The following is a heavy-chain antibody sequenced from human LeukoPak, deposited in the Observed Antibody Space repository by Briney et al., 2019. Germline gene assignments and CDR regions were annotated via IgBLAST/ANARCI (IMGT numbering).Heavy chain of an antibody. CDR3: ATSGPGYYYGMDV. J-gene: IGHJ6*02. CDR1: GGSISSSTYY. D-gene: IGHD2-15*01. V-gene: IGHV4-39*01. CDR2: IYYGGYT. Sequence: SETLSLTCTVSGGSISSSTYYWGWIRQLPGKGLEWIGSIYYGGYTYHNPSLESRVTMSVDTSKNQFSLKLTSVTAADTAVYYCATSGPGYYYGMDVWGQGTTVTVSS.